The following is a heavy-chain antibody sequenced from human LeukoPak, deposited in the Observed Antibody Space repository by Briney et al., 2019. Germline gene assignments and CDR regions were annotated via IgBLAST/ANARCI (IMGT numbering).Heavy chain of an antibody. Sequence: PGGSLRLSCAASGFTFRNYLMNWVRQAPGKGLEWVSGISWNSGSIGYADSVKGRFTISRDNAKNSLYLQMNSLRAEDTALYYCAKARIAAAGTPLFDYWGQGTLVTVSS. CDR1: GFTFRNYL. CDR3: AKARIAAAGTPLFDY. CDR2: ISWNSGSI. J-gene: IGHJ4*02. D-gene: IGHD6-13*01. V-gene: IGHV3-9*01.